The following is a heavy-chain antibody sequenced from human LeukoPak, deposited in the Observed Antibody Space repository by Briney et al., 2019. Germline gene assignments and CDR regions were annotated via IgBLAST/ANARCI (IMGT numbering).Heavy chain of an antibody. CDR2: VDPEDWET. CDR3: ARVQGQIDYGDYLYYYSYYMDV. CDR1: GCTLTELS. J-gene: IGHJ6*03. V-gene: IGHV1-24*01. D-gene: IGHD4-17*01. Sequence: ASVKVSRKVSGCTLTELSMHWVGQAPGKGREGMGGVDPEDWETIYAQKFQGRVTMPEDTSTDTAYMELSSLRSEDTAVYYCARVQGQIDYGDYLYYYSYYMDVWGKGTTVTVSS.